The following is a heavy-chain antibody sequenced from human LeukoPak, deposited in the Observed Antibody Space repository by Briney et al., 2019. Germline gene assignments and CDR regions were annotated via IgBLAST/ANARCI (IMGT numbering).Heavy chain of an antibody. CDR3: ARDPYSGNYGNYYYYYMDV. J-gene: IGHJ6*03. CDR1: GFTFSSYN. V-gene: IGHV3-21*01. D-gene: IGHD1-26*01. Sequence: PGGSLRLSCAASGFTFSSYNINWVRQAPGKGLEWVSSISTSNNYIYYADSVKGRFSISRDNAKNSLYLQMNSLGPEDTAVYYCARDPYSGNYGNYYYYYMDVWGKGTTVTISS. CDR2: ISTSNNYI.